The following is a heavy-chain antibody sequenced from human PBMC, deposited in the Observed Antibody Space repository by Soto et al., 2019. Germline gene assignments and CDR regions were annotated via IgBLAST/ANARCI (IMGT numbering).Heavy chain of an antibody. CDR2: ISGSGGST. Sequence: PGGSLRLSCAASGFTFSSYAMSWVRQGPGKGLEWVSAISGSGGSTYYADSVKGRFTISRDNSKNTLYLQMNSLRAEDTAVYYCAKDTVLASPDYDYIWGSHKGLFDPWGQGTLVTVSS. D-gene: IGHD3-16*01. V-gene: IGHV3-23*01. CDR1: GFTFSSYA. CDR3: AKDTVLASPDYDYIWGSHKGLFDP. J-gene: IGHJ5*02.